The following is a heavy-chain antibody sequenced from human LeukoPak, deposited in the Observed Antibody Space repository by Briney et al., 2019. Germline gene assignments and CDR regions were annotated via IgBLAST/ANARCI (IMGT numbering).Heavy chain of an antibody. CDR2: ISWNSGSI. CDR1: GFTFDDYA. J-gene: IGHJ6*02. CDR3: AKTPNSYYYGMDV. Sequence: GGSLRLSCAASGFTFDDYAMHWVRQAPGKGLEWVSGISWNSGSIGYADSVKGRFTISRDNAKNSLYLQMNSLRAEDTALYYCAKTPNSYYYGMDVWGQGTTVTVSS. V-gene: IGHV3-9*01.